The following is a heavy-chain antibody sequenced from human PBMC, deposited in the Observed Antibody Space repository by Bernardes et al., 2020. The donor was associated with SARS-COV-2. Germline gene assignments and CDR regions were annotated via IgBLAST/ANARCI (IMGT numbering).Heavy chain of an antibody. J-gene: IGHJ4*02. D-gene: IGHD3-10*01. CDR3: ATSVRNFRWFDTVRDASLNF. CDR2: IIPMVGTP. V-gene: IGHV1-69*08. CDR1: GGSFGSSI. Sequence: SVKVSCKLSGGSFGSSIITWVRQAPGEGLEWMGRIIPMVGTPSYAQRLQDRVTITADKATTTAYVQVSSLRPDDTAVYYCATSVRNFRWFDTVRDASLNFWGQGTLVIVSS.